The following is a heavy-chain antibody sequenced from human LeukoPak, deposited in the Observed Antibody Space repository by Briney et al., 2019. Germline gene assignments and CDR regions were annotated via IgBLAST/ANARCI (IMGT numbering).Heavy chain of an antibody. D-gene: IGHD5-12*01. CDR1: GFTFRSYA. Sequence: GGSLRLSCAASGFTFRSYAMSWVRQAPGKGLEWVSGISGSGGSTDYADSVKGRFTISRDNSKNTLYLQMSSLRAEDTAVYYCAKWSYSGYDRRGAFDIWGQGTTVTVSS. V-gene: IGHV3-23*01. J-gene: IGHJ3*02. CDR2: ISGSGGST. CDR3: AKWSYSGYDRRGAFDI.